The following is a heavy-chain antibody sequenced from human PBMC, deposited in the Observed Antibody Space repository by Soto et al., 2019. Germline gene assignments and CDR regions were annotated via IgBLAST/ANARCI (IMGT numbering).Heavy chain of an antibody. D-gene: IGHD3-22*01. CDR1: GGSISSTTYY. J-gene: IGHJ1*01. CDR3: ARYYDTSNRPYFHH. V-gene: IGHV4-39*01. Sequence: SETLSLTCAVSGGSISSTTYYWAWIRQPPGKGLEWVATIYYSGATYYNSSLKSRLTISIDTSKNQFSLRLSSVTAADTAMYYCARYYDTSNRPYFHHWGQGTRVTVSS. CDR2: IYYSGAT.